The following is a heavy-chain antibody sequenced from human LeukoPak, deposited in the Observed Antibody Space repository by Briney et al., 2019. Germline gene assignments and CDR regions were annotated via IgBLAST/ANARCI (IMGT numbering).Heavy chain of an antibody. Sequence: PGGSLRLSCAASGFSFTFYSMNWVRQAPGKGLEWVSYISSSGSTIYYADSVKGRFTISRDNSENTLYLQMNSLRGEDTAVYYCARDGYSGSYYRLYYFFMDVWGKGTTVTVSS. D-gene: IGHD1-26*01. J-gene: IGHJ6*03. CDR3: ARDGYSGSYYRLYYFFMDV. V-gene: IGHV3-48*01. CDR1: GFSFTFYS. CDR2: ISSSGSTI.